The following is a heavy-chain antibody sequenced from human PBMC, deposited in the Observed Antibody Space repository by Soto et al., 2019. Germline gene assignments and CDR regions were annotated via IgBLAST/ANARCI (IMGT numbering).Heavy chain of an antibody. CDR3: ARDSGPYSSSPGFDY. D-gene: IGHD6-6*01. Sequence: GGSLRLSCAASGFTFSSNAMHWVRQAPGKGLEWVAVISYDGSNKYSADSVKGRFTISRDNSKNTLYLQMNSLRVEDTAVYYCARDSGPYSSSPGFDYWGQGTLVTAPQ. CDR2: ISYDGSNK. J-gene: IGHJ4*02. CDR1: GFTFSSNA. V-gene: IGHV3-30-3*01.